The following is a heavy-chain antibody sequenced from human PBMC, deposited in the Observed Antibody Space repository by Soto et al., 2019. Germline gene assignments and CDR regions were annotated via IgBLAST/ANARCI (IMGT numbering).Heavy chain of an antibody. CDR3: ARDSLDSSGWYKNWFDP. D-gene: IGHD6-19*01. J-gene: IGHJ5*02. CDR2: IIPIFGTA. CDR1: GGTFSSYA. V-gene: IGHV1-69*13. Sequence: SVKVSCKASGGTFSSYAISWVRQAPGQGLEWMGGIIPIFGTANYAQKFQGRVTITADESTSTAYMELSSLRSEDTAVYYCARDSLDSSGWYKNWFDPWGQGTLVTVSS.